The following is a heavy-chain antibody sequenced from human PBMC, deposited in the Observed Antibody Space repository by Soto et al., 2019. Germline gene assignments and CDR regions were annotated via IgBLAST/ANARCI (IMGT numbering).Heavy chain of an antibody. CDR2: IYSGGST. Sequence: GGSRRLSCAASGFTVSSNYMSWVRQAPGKGLEWVSVIYSGGSTYYADSVKGRFTISRDNSKNTLYLQMNSLRAEDTAVYYCARVLGYCSGGSCYIDYWGQGTLVTVSS. CDR3: ARVLGYCSGGSCYIDY. CDR1: GFTVSSNY. D-gene: IGHD2-15*01. V-gene: IGHV3-66*01. J-gene: IGHJ4*02.